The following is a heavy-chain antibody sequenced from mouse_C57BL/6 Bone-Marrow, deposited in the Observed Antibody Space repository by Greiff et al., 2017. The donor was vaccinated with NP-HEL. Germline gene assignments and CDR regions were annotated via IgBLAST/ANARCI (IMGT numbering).Heavy chain of an antibody. V-gene: IGHV1-64*01. J-gene: IGHJ4*01. CDR3: EREDYYGSSNTYAMDY. CDR2: IHPNRGST. Sequence: QVQLQQPGAELVKPGASVTLSCKASGYTFTSYWMHWVKQRPGQGLEWIGMIHPNRGSTNYNEKFKSKATLTVDKSSSTAYMQLSRLTSEDSAVYYCEREDYYGSSNTYAMDYWGQGTSVTVSS. CDR1: GYTFTSYW. D-gene: IGHD1-1*01.